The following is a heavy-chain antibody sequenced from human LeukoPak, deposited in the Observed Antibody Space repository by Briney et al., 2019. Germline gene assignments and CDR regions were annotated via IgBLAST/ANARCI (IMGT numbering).Heavy chain of an antibody. CDR1: GFTFSDYY. D-gene: IGHD6-19*01. CDR2: ISTTSTYT. J-gene: IGHJ3*02. V-gene: IGHV3-11*05. Sequence: GGSLRLSCVVSGFTFSDYYMSWLRQAPGKGLEWLSYISTTSTYTHHAASVKGRFTISRDNAKSSLFLQMNSLRAEDTAVYYCARAVAGWGWHAFDIWGHGTMVTVSS. CDR3: ARAVAGWGWHAFDI.